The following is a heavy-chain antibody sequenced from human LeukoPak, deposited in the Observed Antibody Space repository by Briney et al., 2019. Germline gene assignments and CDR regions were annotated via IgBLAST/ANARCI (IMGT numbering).Heavy chain of an antibody. V-gene: IGHV3-13*01. CDR3: AGSHYYDSSGGWYFDL. J-gene: IGHJ2*01. D-gene: IGHD3-22*01. CDR2: IGTAGDT. Sequence: GGSLRLSGAASGFTFSSYDMHWVRQATGKGLEWVSAIGTAGDTYYPGSVKGRFTISRENAKNSLYLQMNSLRAGDTAVYYCAGSHYYDSSGGWYFDLWGRGTLVTVSS. CDR1: GFTFSSYD.